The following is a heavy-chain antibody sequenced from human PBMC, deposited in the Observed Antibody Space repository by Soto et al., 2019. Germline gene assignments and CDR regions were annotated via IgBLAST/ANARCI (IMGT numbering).Heavy chain of an antibody. CDR2: IDSSTKYT. Sequence: QVQLVESGGGLVRPGGSLRLSCEASGFTFRDYYMTWFRQAPGKGLEWLSYIDSSTKYTNYADSVKCRFTISRDNAKNSLYLQMNSLRADDTAVYYCAREYYYTMDVWGQGTMVTVSS. J-gene: IGHJ6*02. V-gene: IGHV3-11*05. CDR3: AREYYYTMDV. CDR1: GFTFRDYY.